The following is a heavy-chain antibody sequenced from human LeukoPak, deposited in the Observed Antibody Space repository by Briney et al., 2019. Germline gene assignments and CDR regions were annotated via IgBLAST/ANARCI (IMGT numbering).Heavy chain of an antibody. J-gene: IGHJ1*01. Sequence: GGSLRLSCAASGFTFSSYSMNWVRQAPGKGLEWVSSISGDSNYIYYADSVRGRFTISRDNAKISLYLQMNSLRAEDTAVYYCATYSSSNAREFQYWGQGTLVTVSS. CDR3: ATYSSSNAREFQY. V-gene: IGHV3-21*01. D-gene: IGHD2-2*01. CDR2: ISGDSNYI. CDR1: GFTFSSYS.